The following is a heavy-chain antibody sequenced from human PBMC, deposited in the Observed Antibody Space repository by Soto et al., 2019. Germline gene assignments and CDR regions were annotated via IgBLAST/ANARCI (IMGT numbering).Heavy chain of an antibody. V-gene: IGHV3-43*01. CDR1: GFSFDDYT. D-gene: IGHD6-13*01. Sequence: GGSLRLSCTASGFSFDDYTMHWVRQAPGKGLEWVSLISWDGGSTYHADSVKGRFTISRDNSKNSLYLQMNSLTTEDTALYYCAKDVGSNLNYFGMDVWGQGTTVTVSS. J-gene: IGHJ6*02. CDR2: ISWDGGST. CDR3: AKDVGSNLNYFGMDV.